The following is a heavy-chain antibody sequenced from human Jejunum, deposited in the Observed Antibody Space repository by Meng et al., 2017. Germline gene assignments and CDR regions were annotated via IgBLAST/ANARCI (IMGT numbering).Heavy chain of an antibody. CDR3: ARDMIDGGSWYRMFDY. J-gene: IGHJ4*02. CDR1: GFTFSRYS. CDR2: IAYDGSNK. Sequence: GGSLRLSCAASGFTFSRYSMHWVRQAPGKGPEWVAVIAYDGSNKNFADSVKGRFIISRDDSKNTVYLQMSSLRAEDTAVYYCARDMIDGGSWYRMFDYCGQGTLVTVSS. D-gene: IGHD6-13*01. V-gene: IGHV3-30*07.